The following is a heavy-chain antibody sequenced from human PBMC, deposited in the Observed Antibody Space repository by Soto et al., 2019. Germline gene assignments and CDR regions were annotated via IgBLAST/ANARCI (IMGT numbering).Heavy chain of an antibody. Sequence: QVQLVQSGAEVRKPGSSVKVSCKASRGTFTRYALNWVRRAPGQGFEWLGGIIPFFGATTYAQKFRDRVSITADPSTNTVYMELSSLTSDDSAIYYCARDEKNRARFDYWGQGTLVTVSS. CDR3: ARDEKNRARFDY. V-gene: IGHV1-69*01. J-gene: IGHJ4*02. CDR2: IIPFFGAT. D-gene: IGHD5-12*01. CDR1: RGTFTRYA.